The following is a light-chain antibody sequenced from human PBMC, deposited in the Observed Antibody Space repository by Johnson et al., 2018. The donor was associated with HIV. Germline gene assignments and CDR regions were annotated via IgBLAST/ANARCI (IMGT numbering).Light chain of an antibody. CDR1: SSNIGNNY. Sequence: QPVLTQPPSVSAAPGQKVTISCSGSSSNIGNNYVSWYQQLPGTAPKLLIYDNNKRPSGIPDRFSGSKSGTSATLGIPGLQTGDDADYYCGTWDSSLSAYVFGTGTKVTVL. CDR3: GTWDSSLSAYV. V-gene: IGLV1-51*01. CDR2: DNN. J-gene: IGLJ1*01.